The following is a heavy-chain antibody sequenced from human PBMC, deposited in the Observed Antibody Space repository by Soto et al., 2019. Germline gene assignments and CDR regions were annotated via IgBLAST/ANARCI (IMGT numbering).Heavy chain of an antibody. CDR1: GFTFSDYY. D-gene: IGHD4-17*01. CDR2: ISGNGEII. V-gene: IGHV3-11*01. Sequence: QVQLLESGGDLVMPGGSLRLSCAASGFTFSDYYIHWIRRAPGKGLEWISYISGNGEIIQYAASARGRFTISRDNAENSVYLEMDSLRAEDTALYYCARDVDADFRTDFDYWGRGTLVTVSS. J-gene: IGHJ4*02. CDR3: ARDVDADFRTDFDY.